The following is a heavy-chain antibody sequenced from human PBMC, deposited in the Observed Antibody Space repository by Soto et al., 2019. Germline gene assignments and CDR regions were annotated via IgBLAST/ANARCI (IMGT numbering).Heavy chain of an antibody. CDR1: GGTFSSYA. CDR3: ARGPAYIDGWRTFDR. J-gene: IGHJ4*02. D-gene: IGHD6-19*01. V-gene: IGHV1-69*06. Sequence: SVKVSCKASGGTFSSYAISWVRQAPGQGLEWMGGIIPIFGTANYAQKFQGRVTIIADKSTSTAYVELSSLRAEDTAVYYCARGPAYIDGWRTFDRWGRGILVTVSS. CDR2: IIPIFGTA.